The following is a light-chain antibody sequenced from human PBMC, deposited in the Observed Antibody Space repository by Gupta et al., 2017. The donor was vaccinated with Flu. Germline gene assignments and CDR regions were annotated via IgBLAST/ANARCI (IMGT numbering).Light chain of an antibody. V-gene: IGLV3-1*01. CDR2: EDN. Sequence: SYDLTQPPSVSVSPGQTANITCSGDKLGDKYTYWYQQKPGQSPVLVIYEDNKRPSGIPERFSGSNSGNTATLTISGTQSMDEADYYCQAWDSRRCVFGAGTKVTVL. CDR3: QAWDSRRCV. J-gene: IGLJ1*01. CDR1: KLGDKY.